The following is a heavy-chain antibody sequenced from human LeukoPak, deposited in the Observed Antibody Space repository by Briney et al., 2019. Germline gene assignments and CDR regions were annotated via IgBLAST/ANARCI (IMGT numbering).Heavy chain of an antibody. Sequence: GGSLRLSCAASGFTFSSYWMSWVRQAPGKGLEWVANIKQDGSEKYYVDSVKGRFTISRDNAKNSLYLQMNSLRAEDTAVYYCARRSYRGVIGLYYYYYMDVWGKGTPVTVSS. D-gene: IGHD3-16*02. V-gene: IGHV3-7*01. CDR1: GFTFSSYW. J-gene: IGHJ6*03. CDR2: IKQDGSEK. CDR3: ARRSYRGVIGLYYYYYMDV.